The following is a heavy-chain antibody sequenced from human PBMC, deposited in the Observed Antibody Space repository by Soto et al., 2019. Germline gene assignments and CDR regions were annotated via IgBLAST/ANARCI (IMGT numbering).Heavy chain of an antibody. CDR3: ARGLSYYDSSGYSDAFDT. Sequence: SVKVSCKASGGTFSSYGVSWVRQAPGQGLEWMGRISPVLGIEHYAQKYQGRVTLTADESTSTAYMELSGLTSEDTAVYYCARGLSYYDSSGYSDAFDTWGQGTLVTVSS. V-gene: IGHV1-69*13. J-gene: IGHJ4*03. CDR2: ISPVLGIE. D-gene: IGHD3-22*01. CDR1: GGTFSSYG.